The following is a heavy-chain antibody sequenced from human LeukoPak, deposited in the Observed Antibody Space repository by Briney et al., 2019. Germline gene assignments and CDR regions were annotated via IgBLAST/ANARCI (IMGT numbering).Heavy chain of an antibody. CDR3: ARGEGNTGYYY. Sequence: GRSLRLSCAASGFTFSSYGMHWVRQAPGKGLEWVAVISYDGSNKYYADSVKGRFTISRDNSKNTLYLQMNSLRAEDTAVYYCARGEGNTGYYYWGQGTLVTVSS. CDR2: ISYDGSNK. D-gene: IGHD3-9*01. V-gene: IGHV3-30*03. CDR1: GFTFSSYG. J-gene: IGHJ4*02.